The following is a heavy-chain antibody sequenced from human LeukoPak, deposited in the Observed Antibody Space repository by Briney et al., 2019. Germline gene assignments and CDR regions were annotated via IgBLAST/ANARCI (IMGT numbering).Heavy chain of an antibody. CDR3: ARDYDILTGYYYYGMDV. CDR2: ISSSSSYI. D-gene: IGHD3-9*01. Sequence: PGGSLRLSCAASGFTFSSYIMNWVRQAPGKGLEWVSSISSSSSYIYYADSVKGRFTISRDNAKNSLYLQMNSLRAEDTAVYYCARDYDILTGYYYYGMDVWGQGTTVTVSS. V-gene: IGHV3-21*01. CDR1: GFTFSSYI. J-gene: IGHJ6*02.